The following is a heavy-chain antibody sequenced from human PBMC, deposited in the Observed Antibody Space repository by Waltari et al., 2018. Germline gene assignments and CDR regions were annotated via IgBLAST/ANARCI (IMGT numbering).Heavy chain of an antibody. J-gene: IGHJ6*02. CDR3: ARAWFKRYSGYDYSSGGYGMDV. Sequence: QVQLVQSGAEVKKPGASVKVSCKASGYTFTGYYMHWVRQAPGQGLEWMGWINPNSGGTNYAQKFQGWVTMTRDTSISTAYMELSRLRSDDTAVYYCARAWFKRYSGYDYSSGGYGMDVWGQGTTVTVSS. CDR1: GYTFTGYY. D-gene: IGHD5-12*01. V-gene: IGHV1-2*04. CDR2: INPNSGGT.